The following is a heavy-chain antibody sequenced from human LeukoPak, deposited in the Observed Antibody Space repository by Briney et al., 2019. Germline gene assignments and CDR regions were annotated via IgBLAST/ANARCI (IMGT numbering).Heavy chain of an antibody. CDR2: TYYRSKWYN. CDR1: GDSVSSNSAA. V-gene: IGHV6-1*01. D-gene: IGHD2-2*01. CDR3: ARGQYQLPYYYYFMDV. J-gene: IGHJ6*03. Sequence: SQTLSLTCAISGDSVSSNSAAWNWIRQSPSRGLEWLGRTYYRSKWYNDYAVSVESRITINPDTSKNQFSLQLNSVTPEDTAVYYCARGQYQLPYYYYFMDVWGKGTTVTVSS.